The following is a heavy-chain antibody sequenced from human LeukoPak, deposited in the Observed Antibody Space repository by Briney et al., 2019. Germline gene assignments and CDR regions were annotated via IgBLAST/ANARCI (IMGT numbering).Heavy chain of an antibody. Sequence: GGSLRLSCAASGFTFSSYSMNWDRQAPGKGLEWVSSISSSSSYIYYADSVKGRFTISRDNAKNSLYLQMNSLRAEDTAVYYCARGVRGITFDYWGQGTLVTVSS. D-gene: IGHD1-14*01. J-gene: IGHJ4*02. CDR3: ARGVRGITFDY. V-gene: IGHV3-21*01. CDR1: GFTFSSYS. CDR2: ISSSSSYI.